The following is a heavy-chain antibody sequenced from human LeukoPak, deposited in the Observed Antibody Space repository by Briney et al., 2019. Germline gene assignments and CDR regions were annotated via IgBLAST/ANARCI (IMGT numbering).Heavy chain of an antibody. CDR3: ARAYGSGSYYRDDAFDI. CDR1: GYTFTGYY. V-gene: IGHV1-2*04. CDR2: INPNSGGT. J-gene: IGHJ3*02. Sequence: ASVKVSCKASGYTFTGYYMHWVRQAPGQGLEWMGWINPNSGGTNYAQKFQGWVTMTRDTSISTAYMELSRLRSDDTAVYYCARAYGSGSYYRDDAFDIWGQGTMVTVSS. D-gene: IGHD3-10*01.